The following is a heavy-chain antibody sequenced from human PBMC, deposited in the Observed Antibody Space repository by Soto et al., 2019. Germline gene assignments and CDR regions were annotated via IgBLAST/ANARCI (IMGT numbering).Heavy chain of an antibody. CDR1: GFTFSSYA. CDR2: ISGSGGST. V-gene: IGHV3-23*01. D-gene: IGHD2-2*01. Sequence: EVQLLESGGGLVQPGGSLRLSCAASGFTFSSYAMSWVRQAPGKGLEWVSAISGSGGSTYYADSVKGRFTISRDNSKNTLYLQMNSLRAEDTAVYYCAKDSLTYQLLIFYDFDYGGQGTLVTVSS. CDR3: AKDSLTYQLLIFYDFDY. J-gene: IGHJ4*02.